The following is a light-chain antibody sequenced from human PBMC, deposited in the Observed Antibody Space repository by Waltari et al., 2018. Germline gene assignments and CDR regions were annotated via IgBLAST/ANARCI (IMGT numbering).Light chain of an antibody. CDR1: SSNNGNKI. V-gene: IGLV1-44*01. CDR2: RND. J-gene: IGLJ2*01. Sequence: QSVLTQPPSASGTPGQRVTISCSGSSSNNGNKIVKWYRQTPAPTPKLIIYRNDQRPSGVPDRFSGSKSGTSASLAISGLRSEDEADYFCAAWDDSLNGHWEFGGGTKLTVL. CDR3: AAWDDSLNGHWE.